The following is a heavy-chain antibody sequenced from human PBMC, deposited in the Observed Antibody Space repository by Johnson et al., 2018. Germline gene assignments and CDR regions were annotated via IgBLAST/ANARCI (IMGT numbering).Heavy chain of an antibody. CDR2: IYSSGGA. D-gene: IGHD6-13*01. V-gene: IGHV4-39*01. CDR3: ARPKPGCGSSWNGRDV. J-gene: IGHJ6*02. Sequence: QVQLQESGPGLVKPSETLSLTCSVSGGSISSSNYYWGWIRQPPGEGLEWIGHIYSSGGAYYNPSLQSRVPISVEKSNNQFYLNLSAVTAADTAGYYCARPKPGCGSSWNGRDVWGQVTTVAGSS. CDR1: GGSISSSNYY.